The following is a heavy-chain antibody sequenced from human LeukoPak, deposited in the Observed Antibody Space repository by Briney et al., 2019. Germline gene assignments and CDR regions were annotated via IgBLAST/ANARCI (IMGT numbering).Heavy chain of an antibody. CDR1: GFTFSSYA. V-gene: IGHV3-23*01. J-gene: IGHJ4*02. Sequence: PGGSLRLSCAASGFTFSSYAMSWVRQAPGKGLEWVSAISGSGGSTYYADSVKGRFTISRDNAKNTAYLQMNSLRDDDTAVYFCARDYAGSPDSWGQGTLVTVSA. CDR3: ARDYAGSPDS. CDR2: ISGSGGST. D-gene: IGHD3-10*01.